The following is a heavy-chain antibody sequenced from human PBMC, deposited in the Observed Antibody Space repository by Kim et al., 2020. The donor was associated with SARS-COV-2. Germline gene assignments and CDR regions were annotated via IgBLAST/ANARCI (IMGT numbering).Heavy chain of an antibody. CDR2: INPSGGST. J-gene: IGHJ4*02. CDR1: GYTFTSYY. D-gene: IGHD1-26*01. CDR3: ASLSGSYPGLDY. V-gene: IGHV1-46*01. Sequence: ASVKVSCKASGYTFTSYYMHWVRQAPGQGLEWMGIINPSGGSTSYAQKFQGRVTMTRDTSTSTVYMELSSLRSEDTAVYYCASLSGSYPGLDYWGQGTLVTVSS.